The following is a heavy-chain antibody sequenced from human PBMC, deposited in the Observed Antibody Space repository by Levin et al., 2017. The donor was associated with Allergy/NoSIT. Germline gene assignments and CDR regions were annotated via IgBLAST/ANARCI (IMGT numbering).Heavy chain of an antibody. J-gene: IGHJ4*02. CDR2: IYPGDSDT. CDR1: GYSFTSYW. D-gene: IGHD3-22*01. V-gene: IGHV5-51*01. Sequence: GESLKISCKGSGYSFTSYWIGWVRQMPGKGLEWMGIIYPGDSDTRYSPSFQGQVPISADKSIGTASLQWSSLKASDTAMYYCARHHYYDSSGYFDYWGQGTLVTVSS. CDR3: ARHHYYDSSGYFDY.